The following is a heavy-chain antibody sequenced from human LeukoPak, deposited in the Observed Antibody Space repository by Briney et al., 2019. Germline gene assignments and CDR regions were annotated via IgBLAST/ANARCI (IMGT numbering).Heavy chain of an antibody. D-gene: IGHD6-13*01. J-gene: IGHJ6*03. CDR1: GYTFTISD. CDR3: ATNSSSWYSSCYYYYMDV. CDR2: MNPNSGNT. Sequence: ASVTVSSTASGYTFTISDINWVRQAPGQGHEWIGWMNPNSGNTGYAHKFQGRVTMTTNTSTSTAYMELVSLRSEDTAVYYCATNSSSWYSSCYYYYMDVWGKGTTVTVSS. V-gene: IGHV1-8*01.